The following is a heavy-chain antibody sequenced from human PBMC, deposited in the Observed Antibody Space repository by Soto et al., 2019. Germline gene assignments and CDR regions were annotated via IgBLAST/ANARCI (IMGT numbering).Heavy chain of an antibody. Sequence: GGSLRLSCAASGFTFSTYAMSWVRQAPGKGLEWFSAISGSGGSTYYADSVKGRFTISRDNSKNTLYLQMNSLRAEDTAVYFWAKGSSGYRPYYFDYGGKETRATVP. D-gene: IGHD3-22*01. J-gene: IGHJ4*02. CDR1: GFTFSTYA. CDR2: ISGSGGST. V-gene: IGHV3-23*01. CDR3: AKGSSGYRPYYFDY.